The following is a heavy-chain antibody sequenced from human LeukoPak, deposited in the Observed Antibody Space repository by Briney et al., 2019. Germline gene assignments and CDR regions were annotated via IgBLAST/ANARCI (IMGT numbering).Heavy chain of an antibody. CDR1: GFIFSNYA. J-gene: IGHJ4*02. CDR2: IKQDGSER. V-gene: IGHV3-7*03. D-gene: IGHD3-22*01. CDR3: ARDRWSYDPQGGFDC. Sequence: GGSLRLSCAASGFIFSNYAMSWVRQAPGKGLEWVANIKQDGSERYYVDSVKGRFTLSRDNAKNSLYLQMNSLRAEDTAVYYCARDRWSYDPQGGFDCWGQGTLVTVSS.